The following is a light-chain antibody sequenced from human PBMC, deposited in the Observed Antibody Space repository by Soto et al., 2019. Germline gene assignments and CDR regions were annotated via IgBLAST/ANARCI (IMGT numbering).Light chain of an antibody. Sequence: EIVMTQSPATLSVSTGARATLSCRASQSVSSNLAWYQQKPGQAPRLRIYGASTMATGIPARFSGSWSGTEFTPPISSLQSEEFSVYYCWQYNNWPYAFGQGTKLEIK. CDR2: GAS. CDR1: QSVSSN. CDR3: WQYNNWPYA. V-gene: IGKV3-15*01. J-gene: IGKJ2*01.